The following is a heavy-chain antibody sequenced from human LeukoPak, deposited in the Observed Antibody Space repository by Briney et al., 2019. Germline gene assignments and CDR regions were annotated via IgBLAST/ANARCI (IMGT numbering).Heavy chain of an antibody. CDR3: AREITIFGVVAQAPDY. Sequence: ASVKVSCKVSGYTLTELSMHWVRQAPGKGLEWMGGFDPEDGETIYAQKFQGRVTMTTDTSTSTAYMELRSLRSDDTAVYYCAREITIFGVVAQAPDYWGQGTLVTVSS. J-gene: IGHJ4*02. CDR2: FDPEDGET. CDR1: GYTLTELS. V-gene: IGHV1-24*01. D-gene: IGHD3-3*01.